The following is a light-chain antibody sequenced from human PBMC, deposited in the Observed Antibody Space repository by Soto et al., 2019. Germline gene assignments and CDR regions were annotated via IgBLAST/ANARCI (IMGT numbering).Light chain of an antibody. CDR2: GNT. Sequence: QSVLTQPPSVSGAPGQRVTISCTGSSSNIGAGYNVYWYQQLPGTAPKLLIYGNTNRPSGVPDRFSGSKSGTSASLAITGLQAEDEADYYCHSYDSSLRIYVFGTGTKVTVL. J-gene: IGLJ1*01. V-gene: IGLV1-40*01. CDR1: SSNIGAGYN. CDR3: HSYDSSLRIYV.